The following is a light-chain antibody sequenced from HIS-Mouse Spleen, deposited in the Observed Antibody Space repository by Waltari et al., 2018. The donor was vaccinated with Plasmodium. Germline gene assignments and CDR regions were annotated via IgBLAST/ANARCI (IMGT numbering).Light chain of an antibody. V-gene: IGKV1-13*02. CDR1: QGISSA. CDR3: QQFNSYPQGT. Sequence: AIQFTQSPSSLSASVGDRVNITCRASQGISSALAWYQQKPGKAPNLLIYDASSLESGVPSRFSGSGSGTDFTLTISSLQPEDFATYYCQQFNSYPQGTFGQGTRLEIK. CDR2: DAS. J-gene: IGKJ5*01.